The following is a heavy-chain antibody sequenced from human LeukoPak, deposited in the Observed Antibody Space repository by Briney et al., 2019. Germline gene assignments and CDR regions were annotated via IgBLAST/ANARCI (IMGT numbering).Heavy chain of an antibody. V-gene: IGHV3-21*01. D-gene: IGHD5/OR15-5a*01. Sequence: GGSLRLSCAASGFTFSSYSMSWVRQAPGKGLEWVSSVSSSGSYIYYANSVKGRFTISRDNAKNSLYLQMNSLRAEDTAVYYCARSCYSVTTCGDYWGQGTLVTVSS. CDR3: ARSCYSVTTCGDY. J-gene: IGHJ4*02. CDR1: GFTFSSYS. CDR2: VSSSGSYI.